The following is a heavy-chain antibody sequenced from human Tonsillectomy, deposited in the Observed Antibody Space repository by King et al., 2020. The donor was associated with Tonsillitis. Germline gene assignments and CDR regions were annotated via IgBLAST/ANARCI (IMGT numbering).Heavy chain of an antibody. D-gene: IGHD5-24*01. CDR3: VSFWGPEMATIVNY. V-gene: IGHV3-7*01. CDR1: EFTFSHYW. Sequence: VQLVESGGGLVQPGGSLRLSCAASEFTFSHYWMNWVRQAPGKGLEWGAIIKQNGSEIYYMDSVKGRFTISRDNAKNSVYLQMNSLRAEDTAVYYCVSFWGPEMATIVNYWGQGTLVTVSS. CDR2: IKQNGSEI. J-gene: IGHJ4*02.